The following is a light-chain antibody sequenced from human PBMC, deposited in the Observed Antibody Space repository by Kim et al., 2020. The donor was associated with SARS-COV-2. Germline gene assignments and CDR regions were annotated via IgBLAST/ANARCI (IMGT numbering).Light chain of an antibody. J-gene: IGLJ1*01. V-gene: IGLV3-19*01. CDR1: SLTSYY. CDR2: GKN. CDR3: NSRDSSAQRYV. Sequence: ALGHTVRITCQGDSLTSYYASWYRQRRGQAPVLVIYGKNNRPSGIPDRFSGSSSGNTASLTITGALAEDEADYYCNSRDSSAQRYVFGTGTKVTVL.